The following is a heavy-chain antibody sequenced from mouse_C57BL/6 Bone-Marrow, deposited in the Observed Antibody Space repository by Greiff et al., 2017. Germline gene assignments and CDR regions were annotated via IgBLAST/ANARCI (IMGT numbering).Heavy chain of an antibody. J-gene: IGHJ4*01. Sequence: DVMLVESGGGLVQPGESLKLSCESNEYEFPSHDMSWVRKTPGKRLELVAAINSDGGSTYYPDTMERRFIISRDNTKKTLYLQMSSLRSEDTALYYCARHGDYSKSDAMDYWGQGTSVTVSS. D-gene: IGHD2-5*01. CDR3: ARHGDYSKSDAMDY. CDR2: INSDGGST. V-gene: IGHV5-2*01. CDR1: EYEFPSHD.